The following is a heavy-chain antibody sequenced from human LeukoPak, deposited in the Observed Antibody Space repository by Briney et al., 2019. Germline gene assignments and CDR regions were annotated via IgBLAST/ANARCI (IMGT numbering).Heavy chain of an antibody. CDR1: GFTFPEFTFSNAW. D-gene: IGHD2-2*01. J-gene: IGHJ4*02. CDR3: TADNCGSTSCYAHY. CDR2: FKSKTDGGAT. Sequence: GGSLRLSCVASGFTFPEFTFSNAWMSWVRQAPGKGLEWVGRFKSKTDGGATDYAAPVKGRFTISRDVSKTTLFLQMNSLKTEDTAVYYCTADNCGSTSCYAHYWGQGTLVTVSS. V-gene: IGHV3-15*01.